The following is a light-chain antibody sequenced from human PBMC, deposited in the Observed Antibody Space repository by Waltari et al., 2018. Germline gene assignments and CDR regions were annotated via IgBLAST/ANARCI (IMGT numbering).Light chain of an antibody. Sequence: EIVLTQSPGTLSLSPGERRTLSCRASQGVSRFLAWYQQKPGQAPRLLIYGASTRATGIPDRFSGSGSGTDFSLTISRLEPEDFAVYYCQKYDRLPATFGQGTKVEIK. CDR1: QGVSRF. V-gene: IGKV3-20*01. CDR2: GAS. J-gene: IGKJ1*01. CDR3: QKYDRLPAT.